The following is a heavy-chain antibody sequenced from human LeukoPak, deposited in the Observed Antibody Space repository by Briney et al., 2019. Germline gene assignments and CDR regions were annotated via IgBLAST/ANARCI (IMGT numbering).Heavy chain of an antibody. J-gene: IGHJ4*02. D-gene: IGHD1-26*01. CDR3: ARGSGSYPYYFDY. CDR1: VYTFTDYY. CDR2: INPNSGGT. Sequence: ASVKVSCKASVYTFTDYYIHWVGQAPRQGLEWMGWINPNSGGTNYVQKFQGRVTMTRDTSITTAYMELSRLRSDDTAVYYCARGSGSYPYYFDYWGQGTLVTVSS. V-gene: IGHV1-2*02.